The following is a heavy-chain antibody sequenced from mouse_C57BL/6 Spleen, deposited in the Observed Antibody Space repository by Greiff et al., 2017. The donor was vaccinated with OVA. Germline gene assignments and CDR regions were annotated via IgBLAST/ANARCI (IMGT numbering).Heavy chain of an antibody. V-gene: IGHV1-18*01. CDR2: INPNNGGT. CDR3: ARRGSYYGNFGNYFDY. D-gene: IGHD2-1*01. J-gene: IGHJ2*01. Sequence: VQLKQSGPELVKPGASVKIPCKASGYTFTDYNMDWVKQSHGKSLEWIGDINPNNGGTISNQKFKGKATLTVDKTSSTAYMEIRRLTSEDTAVYYCARRGSYYGNFGNYFDYWGQGTTLTVAS. CDR1: GYTFTDYN.